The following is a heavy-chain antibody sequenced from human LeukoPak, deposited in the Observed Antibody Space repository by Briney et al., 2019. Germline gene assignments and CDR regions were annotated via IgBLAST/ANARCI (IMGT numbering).Heavy chain of an antibody. V-gene: IGHV3-30-3*01. CDR3: AKVGTTVDYFDF. CDR2: ISYDGSNK. D-gene: IGHD1-7*01. J-gene: IGHJ4*02. CDR1: GFTFSSYA. Sequence: GGSLRLSCAASGFTFSSYAMHWVRQAPGKGLEWVAVISYDGSNKYYADSVKGRFTISRDNSKNTLYLQMNSLRAEDSAVYYCAKVGTTVDYFDFWGQGTLVTVSS.